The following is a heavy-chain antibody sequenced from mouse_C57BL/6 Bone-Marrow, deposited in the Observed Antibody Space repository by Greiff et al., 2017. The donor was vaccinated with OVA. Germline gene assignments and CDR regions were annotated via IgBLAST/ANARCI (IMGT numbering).Heavy chain of an antibody. CDR2: INPSSGYT. Sequence: VQLQQSGAELARPGASVKMSCKASGYTFTSYTMHWVKQRPGQGLEWIGYINPSSGYTKYNQKFKDKATLTVDKSSSTAYMQLSSLTSEDSAVYYCAISPIYYYQPHVWGTGTTVTVSS. D-gene: IGHD1-1*01. CDR3: AISPIYYYQPHV. CDR1: GYTFTSYT. J-gene: IGHJ1*03. V-gene: IGHV1-4*01.